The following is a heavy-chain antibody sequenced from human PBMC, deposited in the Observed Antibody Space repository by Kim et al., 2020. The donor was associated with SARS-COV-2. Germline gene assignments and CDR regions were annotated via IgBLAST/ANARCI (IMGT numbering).Heavy chain of an antibody. J-gene: IGHJ3*02. Sequence: GGSLRLSCAASGFTFGDFAMHWVRQAPGKGLEWVSGMSRNSDNIGYADSVRGRFTISRDNAKNFLYLQMTSLRVEDTAVYYCAKVRSHYYSDAFDILGQG. D-gene: IGHD3-10*01. CDR1: GFTFGDFA. CDR3: AKVRSHYYSDAFDI. V-gene: IGHV3-9*01. CDR2: MSRNSDNI.